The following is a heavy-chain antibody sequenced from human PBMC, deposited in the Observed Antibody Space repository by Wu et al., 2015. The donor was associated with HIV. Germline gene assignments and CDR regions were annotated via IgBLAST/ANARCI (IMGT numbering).Heavy chain of an antibody. Sequence: QVQVVQSGPEVKKPGASVKVSCKTSGYSFMNYYVHWVRQAPGQGLEWMGRINPNGGSTIIAQKFQGRVTMTRDTSISTAYMELSRLRSDDTAVYYCAREEWLLDYYYYYMDVWGKGTTGHRLL. D-gene: IGHD3-3*01. V-gene: IGHV1-2*02. CDR2: INPNGGST. J-gene: IGHJ6*03. CDR3: AREEWLLDYYYYYMDV. CDR1: GYSFMNYY.